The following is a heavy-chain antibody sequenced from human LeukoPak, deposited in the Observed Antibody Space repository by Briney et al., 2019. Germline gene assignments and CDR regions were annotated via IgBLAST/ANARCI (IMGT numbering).Heavy chain of an antibody. CDR1: EFTFSGYA. CDR3: AKGLPVSDFWSGNGYYYGMDV. Sequence: GGSLRLSCAASEFTFSGYAMSWVRQAPGKGPEWVSTITENGDRSYYTDSVKGRFTISRDISKNTLYLQMSRLRAEDTAVYYCAKGLPVSDFWSGNGYYYGMDVWGQGTTVTVS. J-gene: IGHJ6*02. V-gene: IGHV3-23*01. CDR2: ITENGDRS. D-gene: IGHD3-3*01.